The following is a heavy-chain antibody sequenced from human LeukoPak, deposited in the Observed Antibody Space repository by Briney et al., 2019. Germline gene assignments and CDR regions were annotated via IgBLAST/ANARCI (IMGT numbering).Heavy chain of an antibody. CDR3: ARDRSQGRDFDE. J-gene: IGHJ4*02. Sequence: VASVKVSCKASGYTFTGYYMHWVRQAPGQGLEWMGWINPNSGDTNYAQKFQGRVTMTRDTSISTAYMDLSRLTSDDTAVYYCARDRSQGRDFDEWGQGTLVTVSS. CDR1: GYTFTGYY. V-gene: IGHV1-2*02. D-gene: IGHD3-10*01. CDR2: INPNSGDT.